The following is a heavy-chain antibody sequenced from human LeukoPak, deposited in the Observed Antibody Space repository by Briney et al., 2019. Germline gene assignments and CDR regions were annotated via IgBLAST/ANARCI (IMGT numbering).Heavy chain of an antibody. CDR3: ARPRSTDSYGHMGVDQNWFDP. V-gene: IGHV4-39*01. Sequence: SGTLSLTCTVSGGSISSSSYYWGWIRQPPGKGLEWIGSIYYSGSTYDNPSLKSRVTISVDTSKNQFSLKLSSVTAADTAVYYCARPRSTDSYGHMGVDQNWFDPWGQGTLVTVSS. CDR1: GGSISSSSYY. D-gene: IGHD5-18*01. CDR2: IYYSGST. J-gene: IGHJ5*02.